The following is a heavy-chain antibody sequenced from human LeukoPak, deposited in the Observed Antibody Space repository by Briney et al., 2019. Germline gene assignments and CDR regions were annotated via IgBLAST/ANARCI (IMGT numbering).Heavy chain of an antibody. D-gene: IGHD6-19*01. CDR3: ARGSPGDPVAGSL. J-gene: IGHJ4*02. CDR2: INTNTGSP. CDR1: GYTFTTYP. V-gene: IGHV7-4-1*02. Sequence: GASVKVSCKASGYTFTTYPLNWVRQAPGQGLEWMGWINTNTGSPTYAQGFTGRFVFSLDTSVSTAFLQISSLKAEDTAVFYCARGSPGDPVAGSLWGQGTLVIVSS.